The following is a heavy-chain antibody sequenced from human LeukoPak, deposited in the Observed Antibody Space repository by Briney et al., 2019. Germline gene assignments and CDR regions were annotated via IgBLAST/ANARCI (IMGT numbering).Heavy chain of an antibody. D-gene: IGHD6-13*01. CDR2: IYYSGST. V-gene: IGHV4-59*01. CDR1: GGSISSYY. CDR3: ARGEQQSTPLTG. J-gene: IGHJ4*02. Sequence: PSETLSLTCTVSGGSISSYYWSWIRQPPGKGLEWIGYIYYSGSTNYNPSLKSRVTISIDTSKNQVSLKLSSVTAADTAVYYCARGEQQSTPLTGWGPGTLVTVSS.